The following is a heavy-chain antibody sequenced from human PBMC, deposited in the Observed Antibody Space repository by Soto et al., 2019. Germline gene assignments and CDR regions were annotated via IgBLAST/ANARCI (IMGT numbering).Heavy chain of an antibody. J-gene: IGHJ4*02. Sequence: GGSLRLSCAASRFTFSSYSMNWVRQAPGKGLEWVSYISSSGSTKYYADSVKGRFTISRDNAKNSLYLQMNSLRDEDTAVYYFAREVAGTYWGQGTLVTVSS. CDR2: ISSSGSTK. CDR3: AREVAGTY. CDR1: RFTFSSYS. D-gene: IGHD6-19*01. V-gene: IGHV3-48*02.